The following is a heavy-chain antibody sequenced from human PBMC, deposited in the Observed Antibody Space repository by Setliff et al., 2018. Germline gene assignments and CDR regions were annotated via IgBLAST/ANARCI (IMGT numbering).Heavy chain of an antibody. CDR1: GDSISRAKYY. Sequence: SETLSLTCTVSGDSISRAKYYWSWIRQSAGKGLECLGRIYTDGSTKYSPSLNSRVTLLIDTAKNQISLRLSSVTAADTAVYFCARVTGFSYMDVWGKGTTVTV. D-gene: IGHD3-3*01. CDR3: ARVTGFSYMDV. CDR2: IYTDGST. V-gene: IGHV4-61*02. J-gene: IGHJ6*03.